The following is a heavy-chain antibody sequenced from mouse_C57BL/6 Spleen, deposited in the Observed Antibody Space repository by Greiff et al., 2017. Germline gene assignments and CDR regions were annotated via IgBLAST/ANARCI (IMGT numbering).Heavy chain of an antibody. D-gene: IGHD4-1*01. J-gene: IGHJ2*01. CDR1: GYTFTSYW. Sequence: QVQLKQPGAELVKPGASVKMSCKASGYTFTSYWITWVKQRPGQGLEWIGDIYPGSGSTNYNEKFKSKATLTVDTSSSTAYMKLSSLTSEDSAVYYCARRSLTGTGDYWGQGTTLTVSS. CDR3: ARRSLTGTGDY. CDR2: IYPGSGST. V-gene: IGHV1-55*01.